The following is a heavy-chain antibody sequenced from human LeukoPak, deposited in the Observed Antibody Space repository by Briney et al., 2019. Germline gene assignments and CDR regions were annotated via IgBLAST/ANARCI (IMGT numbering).Heavy chain of an antibody. V-gene: IGHV4-39*01. CDR2: IYYSGST. Sequence: SGTLSLTCTVSGGSLSSSSYYWGWIRQPPGKGLEWIGSIYYSGSTYYNPSLKSRVTISVDTSKNQFSLKLSSVTAADTAVYYCKITYYDFWSGRGYFDYWGQGTLVTVSS. CDR1: GGSLSSSSYY. J-gene: IGHJ4*02. CDR3: KITYYDFWSGRGYFDY. D-gene: IGHD3-3*01.